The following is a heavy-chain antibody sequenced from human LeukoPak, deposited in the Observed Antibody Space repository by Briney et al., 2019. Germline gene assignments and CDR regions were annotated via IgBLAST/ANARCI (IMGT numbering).Heavy chain of an antibody. J-gene: IGHJ5*02. CDR3: ARGLVLWFGELRAFDP. CDR2: IYPGDSDT. V-gene: IGHV5-51*01. CDR1: GYSFTSYW. Sequence: GESLKISCKGSGYSFTSYWIGWVRQMPGKGLEWMGIIYPGDSDTRFSPSFQGQVTISADKSISTAYLQWSSLKASDTAMYYCARGLVLWFGELRAFDPWGQGTLVTVSS. D-gene: IGHD3-10*01.